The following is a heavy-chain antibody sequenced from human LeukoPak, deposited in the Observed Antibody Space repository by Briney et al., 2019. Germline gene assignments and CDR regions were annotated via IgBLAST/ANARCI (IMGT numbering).Heavy chain of an antibody. J-gene: IGHJ4*02. CDR2: ISYDGSNK. V-gene: IGHV3-30*03. Sequence: GGPLRLSCAASGFTFSSYGMHWVRQAPGKGLEWVAVISYDGSNKYYADSVKGRFTISRDNSKNTLYLQMNSLRAEDTAVYYCAIRPDYWGQGTLVTVSS. CDR1: GFTFSSYG. CDR3: AIRPDY.